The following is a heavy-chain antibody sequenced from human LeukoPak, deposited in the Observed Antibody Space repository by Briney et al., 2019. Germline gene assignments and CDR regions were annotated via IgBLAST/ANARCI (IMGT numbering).Heavy chain of an antibody. CDR1: GFTFSSYW. CDR2: IKQDGSAK. V-gene: IGHV3-7*01. CDR3: ARDIASGYYDSSGYLTMDY. D-gene: IGHD3-22*01. Sequence: GGSLRLSCEASGFTFSSYWMSWVRHAPWKGLEWVANIKQDGSAKFYVDSVKGRFTISRDNAKNSLYLQMNSLRAEDTAVYYCARDIASGYYDSSGYLTMDYWGQGTLVTVSS. J-gene: IGHJ4*02.